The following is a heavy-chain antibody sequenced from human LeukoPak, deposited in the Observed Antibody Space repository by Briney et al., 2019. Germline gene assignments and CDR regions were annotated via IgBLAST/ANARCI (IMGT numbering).Heavy chain of an antibody. J-gene: IGHJ4*02. Sequence: GGSLRLSCAASGFTFSSYEMNWVRQAPGKGLEGVGYISSSGSTIYYADSMKGRFTISRDNAKNSLYLQINSLRVEDTAVYYCAREKTTDYYYEPFDYWGQGTLVTVSS. CDR2: ISSSGSTI. V-gene: IGHV3-48*03. D-gene: IGHD3-22*01. CDR1: GFTFSSYE. CDR3: AREKTTDYYYEPFDY.